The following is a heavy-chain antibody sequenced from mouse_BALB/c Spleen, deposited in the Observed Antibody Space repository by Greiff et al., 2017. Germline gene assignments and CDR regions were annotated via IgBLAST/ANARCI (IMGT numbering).Heavy chain of an antibody. J-gene: IGHJ2*01. CDR1: GYTFTSYV. D-gene: IGHD1-1*01. V-gene: IGHV1-14*01. CDR2: INPYNDGT. Sequence: VQLQQSGPELVKPGASVKMSCKASGYTFTSYVMHWVKQKPGQGLEWIGYINPYNDGTKYNEKFKGKATLTSDKSSSTAYMELSSLTSEDSAVYYCARSHYYGSSYLDYWGQGTTLTVSS. CDR3: ARSHYYGSSYLDY.